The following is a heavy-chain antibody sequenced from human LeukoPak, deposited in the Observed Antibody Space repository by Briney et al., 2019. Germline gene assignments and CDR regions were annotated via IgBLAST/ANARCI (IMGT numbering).Heavy chain of an antibody. D-gene: IGHD7-27*01. Sequence: QSGGSLRLSCAASGFTFSSYAMSWVRQAPGKGLEWVSAISGSGGSTYYADYVKGRFTISRDNSKNTLYLQMNSLRAEDTAVYYCAKAPNWGSLGYFDYWGQGTLVTVSS. J-gene: IGHJ4*02. CDR1: GFTFSSYA. CDR2: ISGSGGST. CDR3: AKAPNWGSLGYFDY. V-gene: IGHV3-23*01.